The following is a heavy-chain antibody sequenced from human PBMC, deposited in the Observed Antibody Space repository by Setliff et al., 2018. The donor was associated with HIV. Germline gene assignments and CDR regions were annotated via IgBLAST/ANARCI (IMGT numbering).Heavy chain of an antibody. CDR1: GGSISSSSYY. CDR2: VYYGGDT. Sequence: SETLSLTCTVSGGSISSSSYYWGWIRQPPGKGLEWIGSVYYGGDTYYNPSLKSRVTISVDTSKNQFSLKLSSVTAADTAVYYCVRHGNQWLVTVDYWGQGTLVTVSS. CDR3: VRHGNQWLVTVDY. V-gene: IGHV4-39*01. J-gene: IGHJ4*02. D-gene: IGHD6-19*01.